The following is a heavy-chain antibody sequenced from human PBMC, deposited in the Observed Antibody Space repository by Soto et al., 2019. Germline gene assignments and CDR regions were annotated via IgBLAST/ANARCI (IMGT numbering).Heavy chain of an antibody. V-gene: IGHV1-69*01. CDR2: SIPVFGTA. CDR1: GGTFRNCA. D-gene: IGHD6-13*01. CDR3: AIPLPKQQLVRGAFDH. Sequence: QVQPVQSGAEVKKPGSSVKLSCKTSGGTFRNCAINWVRQAPGQGLEWMGGSIPVFGTANYAQTFQGRFTITADESTSTAYMELSSLRSEDTAVYYCAIPLPKQQLVRGAFDHWGQGTLVTVAS. J-gene: IGHJ4*02.